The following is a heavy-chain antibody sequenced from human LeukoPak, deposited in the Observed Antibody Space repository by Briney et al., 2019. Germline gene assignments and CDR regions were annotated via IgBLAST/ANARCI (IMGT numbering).Heavy chain of an antibody. D-gene: IGHD2-2*01. J-gene: IGHJ6*03. Sequence: SVKVSCKASGGTFSSYAISWVRQAPGQGLEWMGGIIPIFGTANYAQKFQGRVTITADESTSTAYMELSSLRSEDTAVYYCASAPVAPAAMVRIYYYYYYMDFWGQGTTVTVSS. CDR2: IIPIFGTA. CDR3: ASAPVAPAAMVRIYYYYYYMDF. V-gene: IGHV1-69*13. CDR1: GGTFSSYA.